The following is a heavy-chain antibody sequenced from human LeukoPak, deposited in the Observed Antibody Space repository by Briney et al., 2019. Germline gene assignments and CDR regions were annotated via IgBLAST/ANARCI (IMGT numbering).Heavy chain of an antibody. CDR1: GGTFSSYA. V-gene: IGHV1-69*05. J-gene: IGHJ4*02. D-gene: IGHD3-10*01. CDR3: ARASSLETPRDYFDY. Sequence: SVKVSCKASGGTFSSYAISWVRQAPGQGLEWMGGIIPIFGTANYAQKFQGRVTITTDESTSTAYMELSSLRSEDTAVYYCARASSLETPRDYFDYWGQGTLVTVSS. CDR2: IIPIFGTA.